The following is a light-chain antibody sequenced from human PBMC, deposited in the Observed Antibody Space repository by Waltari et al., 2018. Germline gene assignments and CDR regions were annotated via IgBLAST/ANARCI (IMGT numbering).Light chain of an antibody. CDR3: QHYVRLPVT. CDR1: QSFTRY. J-gene: IGKJ1*01. CDR2: DAS. V-gene: IGKV3-20*01. Sequence: EIVLTQSPGTLSLSPGERATLSCRSSQSFTRYLAWYQHKPGQAPRLLIYDASTRADGIADRFSGSGFVTYFTLTISRLEPEDSAVYYCQHYVRLPVTFGQGTKVEIK.